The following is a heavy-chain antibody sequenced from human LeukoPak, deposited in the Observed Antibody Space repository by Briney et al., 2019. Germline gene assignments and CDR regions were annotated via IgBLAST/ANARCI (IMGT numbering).Heavy chain of an antibody. CDR3: PKGGIRYDLTFGSFDYYYMDV. D-gene: IGHD5-12*01. Sequence: GGSLRLSCAASGFTFSSYAMSCVRQAPGKGLEWVAAISGSGGSTYYADSVKGRFTISRDNSKNTLYLQMNSLRAEDTAVYYCPKGGIRYDLTFGSFDYYYMDVWGKGTTVTVSS. CDR1: GFTFSSYA. CDR2: ISGSGGST. J-gene: IGHJ6*03. V-gene: IGHV3-23*01.